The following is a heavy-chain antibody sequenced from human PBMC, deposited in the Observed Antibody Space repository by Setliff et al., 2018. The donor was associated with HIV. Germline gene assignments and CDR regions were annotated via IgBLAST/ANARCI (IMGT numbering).Heavy chain of an antibody. Sequence: PSETLSLTCTVSGGSISSSSYYWSWIRQPPGKGLEWIGYIYYSGTTNYNPSLKSRVTISVDTSKNQFSLKLSSVTAADTAVYYCAAGPGYSFGVGLDSYMSIWDKGTTVTVSS. CDR2: IYYSGTT. D-gene: IGHD5-18*01. CDR3: AAGPGYSFGVGLDSYMSI. J-gene: IGHJ6*03. V-gene: IGHV4-61*05. CDR1: GGSISSSSYY.